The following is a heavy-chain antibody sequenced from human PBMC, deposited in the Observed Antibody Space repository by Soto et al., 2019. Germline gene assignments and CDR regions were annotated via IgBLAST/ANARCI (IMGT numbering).Heavy chain of an antibody. J-gene: IGHJ3*02. CDR3: AKDRDIVVVVAATPDAFDI. CDR1: GFTFSSYA. D-gene: IGHD2-15*01. CDR2: ISGSGGST. V-gene: IGHV3-23*01. Sequence: GGSLRLSCAASGFTFSSYAMSWVRQASGKGLEWVSAISGSGGSTYYADSVKGRFTISRDNSKNTLYLQMNSLRAEDTAVYYCAKDRDIVVVVAATPDAFDIWGQGTMVTVSS.